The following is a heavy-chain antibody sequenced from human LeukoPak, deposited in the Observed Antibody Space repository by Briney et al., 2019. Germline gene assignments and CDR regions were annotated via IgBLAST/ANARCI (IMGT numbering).Heavy chain of an antibody. J-gene: IGHJ6*03. D-gene: IGHD3-10*01. Sequence: EASVKVSCKTSGGTFSSYAISWVRQAPGQGLEWMGGIIPIFGTANYAQKFQGRVTITTDESTSTAYMELSSLRSEDTAVYYCAAPSPNYYGSGSSHLGGYYYMDVWGKGTTVTVSS. CDR1: GGTFSSYA. CDR3: AAPSPNYYGSGSSHLGGYYYMDV. V-gene: IGHV1-69*05. CDR2: IIPIFGTA.